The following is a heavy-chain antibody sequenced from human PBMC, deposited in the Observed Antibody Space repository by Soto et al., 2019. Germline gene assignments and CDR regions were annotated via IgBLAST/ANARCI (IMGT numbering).Heavy chain of an antibody. CDR3: AKDNDRLQLGGNYYYILDV. CDR1: GGTFSSSA. CDR2: IIPLFRTP. Sequence: QVQLVQSGAEMKEPGSSVKVSCKTSGGTFSSSAISWLRQAPGQGLEWMGGIIPLFRTPDYAQKFQGRVTIAADEYTSTAYMELNSLRSEDTAVYYCAKDNDRLQLGGNYYYILDVWGQGTKITVSS. D-gene: IGHD4-4*01. V-gene: IGHV1-69*12. J-gene: IGHJ6*02.